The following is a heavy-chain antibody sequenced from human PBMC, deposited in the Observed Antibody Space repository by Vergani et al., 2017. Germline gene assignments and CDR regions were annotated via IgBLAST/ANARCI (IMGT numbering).Heavy chain of an antibody. V-gene: IGHV3-23*04. J-gene: IGHJ3*01. D-gene: IGHD2-2*01. CDR1: GCTFNSYA. CDR3: AKVCGSTSCPYGGGAFDV. CDR2: INNNGGST. Sequence: VQLAESGGGRVQPGRSLRLSCAASGCTFNSYAMTWVRQAPGKGLEWVSGINNNGGSTYYADSVKGRFTISRDNSKNTLYLQMTDLRAEDTATYYCAKVCGSTSCPYGGGAFDVWGHGTMVTVSS.